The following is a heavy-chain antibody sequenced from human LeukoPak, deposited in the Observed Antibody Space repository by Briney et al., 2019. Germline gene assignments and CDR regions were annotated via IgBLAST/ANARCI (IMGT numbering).Heavy chain of an antibody. D-gene: IGHD1-7*01. CDR1: GYTFTSYY. J-gene: IGHJ4*02. CDR3: ARDRNWNSRPRGYFDY. CDR2: INPSGGST. Sequence: GASVKVSCKASGYTFTSYYMHWVRQAPGQGLEWMGIINPSGGSTSYAQKFQGRVTMTRDTSTSTVYMELSSLRSEDTAVYYCARDRNWNSRPRGYFDYWGQGTLVTVSS. V-gene: IGHV1-46*01.